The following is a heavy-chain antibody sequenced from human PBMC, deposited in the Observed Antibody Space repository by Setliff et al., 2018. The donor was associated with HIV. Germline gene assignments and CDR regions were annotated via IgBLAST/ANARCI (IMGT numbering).Heavy chain of an antibody. V-gene: IGHV4-34*01. D-gene: IGHD3-10*02. CDR3: ARDVGGLQMATNFDY. CDR1: GGSFSGYY. J-gene: IGHJ4*02. Sequence: PSETLSLTCAVYGGSFSGYYWSWIRQPPGKGLEWIGEINHSGSTNYNPSLRSRVTMSVDTSNNQFSLRLTSVTAADTAFYYCARDVGGLQMATNFDYWGQGTLVTVSS. CDR2: INHSGST.